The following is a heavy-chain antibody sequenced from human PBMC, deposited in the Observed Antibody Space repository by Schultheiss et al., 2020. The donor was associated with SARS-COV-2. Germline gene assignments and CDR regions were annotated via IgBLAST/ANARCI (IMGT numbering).Heavy chain of an antibody. J-gene: IGHJ3*02. CDR3: AKDQDWTHAFDI. V-gene: IGHV3-15*07. CDR1: GFTFSSYA. Sequence: GGSLRLSCSASGFTFSSYAMHWVRQAPGKGLEWVGRIKSKTDGGTTDYAAPVKGRFTISRDDSKNTLYLQMNSLKTEDTAVYYCAKDQDWTHAFDIWGQGTMVTVSS. D-gene: IGHD1-1*01. CDR2: IKSKTDGGTT.